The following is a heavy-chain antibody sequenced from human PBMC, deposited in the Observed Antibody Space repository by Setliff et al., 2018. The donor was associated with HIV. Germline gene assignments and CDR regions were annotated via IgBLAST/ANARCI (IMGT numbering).Heavy chain of an antibody. CDR3: ARHEGYLYDGSRYFGRFDP. J-gene: IGHJ5*02. CDR1: DGSITTDNYF. Sequence: SETLSLTCTVSDGSITTDNYFWGWIRQPPGKGLEWIGSIYYTGNTYSNSSLKSRVSMSVDTSKKQISLRLRSVTDADTAVYYCARHEGYLYDGSRYFGRFDPWGQGTLVTSPQ. D-gene: IGHD2-15*01. CDR2: IYYTGNT. V-gene: IGHV4-39*01.